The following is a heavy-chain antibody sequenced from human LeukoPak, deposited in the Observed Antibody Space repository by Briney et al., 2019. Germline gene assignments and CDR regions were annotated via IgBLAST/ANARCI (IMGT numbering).Heavy chain of an antibody. D-gene: IGHD5-18*01. CDR3: AKGKMTAMASYYYYYYGMDV. V-gene: IGHV3-30*18. CDR1: GFTFSSYG. J-gene: IGHJ6*02. Sequence: GRSLRLSCAASGFTFSSYGMHWVRQAPGKGLEWVAVISYDGSNKYYADSVKGRFTISRDNSKNTLYLQMNSLRAEDTAVYYCAKGKMTAMASYYYYYYGMDVWGQGTLVTVSS. CDR2: ISYDGSNK.